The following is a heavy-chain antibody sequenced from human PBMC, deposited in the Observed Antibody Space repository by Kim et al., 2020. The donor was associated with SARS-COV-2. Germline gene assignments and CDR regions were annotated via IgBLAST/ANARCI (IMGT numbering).Heavy chain of an antibody. D-gene: IGHD1-7*01. J-gene: IGHJ6*03. CDR3: ARDAGTDGRMDI. V-gene: IGHV1-18*01. Sequence: ASVKVSCKASGYSFSDYGVGWVRQAPGQGLEWMGWISAYNANRYYAQSLQGRVTMTIDTSTSTAYMELRSLRSDDTAVYYCARDAGTDGRMDIWGKGTTV. CDR1: GYSFSDYG. CDR2: ISAYNANR.